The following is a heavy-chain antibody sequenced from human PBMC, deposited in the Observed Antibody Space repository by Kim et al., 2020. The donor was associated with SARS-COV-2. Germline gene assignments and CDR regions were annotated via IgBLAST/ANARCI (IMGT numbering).Heavy chain of an antibody. CDR1: GYSFTGYY. CDR3: ARGFYDSSGYHDTLDF. V-gene: IGHV1-2*06. Sequence: ASVKVSCKASGYSFTGYYMHWVRQAPGQGLEWMGRINPNSGATTYARNFRGRVTMTRDTSISTSYMELSSLRSDDTAGYYCARGFYDSSGYHDTLDFWGQGTLVTVSP. J-gene: IGHJ4*02. CDR2: INPNSGAT. D-gene: IGHD3-22*01.